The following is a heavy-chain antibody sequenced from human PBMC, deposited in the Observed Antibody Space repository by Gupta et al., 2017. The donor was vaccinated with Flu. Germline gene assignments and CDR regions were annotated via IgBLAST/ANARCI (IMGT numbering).Heavy chain of an antibody. D-gene: IGHD2-15*01. Sequence: QVQLQESGPGLVKPSETLSLTCTVSGASIRSYYWNWIRQPAGKGLEWIGRLYTSGSTSYSPSLKSRVTMSVDASKNQFSLELTSVTAADTAMYYCARDCSGGTCYPGYGRYFDLWGRGTLVTVSS. CDR3: ARDCSGGTCYPGYGRYFDL. J-gene: IGHJ2*01. V-gene: IGHV4-4*07. CDR2: LYTSGST. CDR1: GASIRSYY.